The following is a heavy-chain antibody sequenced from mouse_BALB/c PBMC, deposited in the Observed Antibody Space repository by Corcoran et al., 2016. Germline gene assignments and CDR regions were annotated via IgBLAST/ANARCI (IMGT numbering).Heavy chain of an antibody. CDR1: GYTFTNYG. J-gene: IGHJ3*01. CDR2: INTYTGEP. Sequence: QIQLVQSGPELKKPGETVKISCKASGYTFTNYGMNWVKQAPGKGLKWMGWINTYTGEPTYADDFKGRFAFSLETSASTAYLQINNLKNEDMATYFCARSMITAYWGQGTLVTVSA. CDR3: ARSMITAY. D-gene: IGHD2-4*01. V-gene: IGHV9-1*02.